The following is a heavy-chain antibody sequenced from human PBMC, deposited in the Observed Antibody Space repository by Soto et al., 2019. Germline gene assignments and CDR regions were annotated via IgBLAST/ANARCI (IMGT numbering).Heavy chain of an antibody. CDR3: ARDCYYGSGSYYNRPYFDY. CDR1: GGSISSSNW. D-gene: IGHD3-10*01. Sequence: QVQLQESGPGLVKPSGTLSLTCAVSGGSISSSNWWSWVRQPPGKGLEWIGEIYHSGSTNYNPSLKSRVTISVDKSKNQFSLKLSSVTAADTAVYYCARDCYYGSGSYYNRPYFDYWGQGTLVTVSS. CDR2: IYHSGST. V-gene: IGHV4-4*02. J-gene: IGHJ4*02.